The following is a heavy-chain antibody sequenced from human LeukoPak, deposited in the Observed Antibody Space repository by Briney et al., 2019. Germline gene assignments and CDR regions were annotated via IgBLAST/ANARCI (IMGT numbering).Heavy chain of an antibody. CDR3: VAYDAGRNWFDP. Sequence: PSETLSLTCTVSGASIGNYYWSWIRQPPGKGLEWIGYIYYSGSTNYNPSLKSRVTISIDTSKNQFSLKLSSVTAADTAVYYCVAYDAGRNWFDPWGQGTLVTVSS. D-gene: IGHD3-3*01. V-gene: IGHV4-59*01. CDR2: IYYSGST. J-gene: IGHJ5*02. CDR1: GASIGNYY.